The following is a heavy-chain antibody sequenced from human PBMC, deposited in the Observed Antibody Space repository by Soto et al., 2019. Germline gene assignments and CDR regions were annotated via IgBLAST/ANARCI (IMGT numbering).Heavy chain of an antibody. D-gene: IGHD6-19*01. CDR1: GYTFTSYG. CDR2: ISAYNGNT. Sequence: ASVKVSCKASGYTFTSYGISWVRQAPGRGLEWMGWISAYNGNTNYAQKLQGRVTMTTDTSTSTAYMELRSLRSDDTAVYYCARERGIAVDGTDYYYGMDVWGQGTTVTVSS. V-gene: IGHV1-18*01. J-gene: IGHJ6*02. CDR3: ARERGIAVDGTDYYYGMDV.